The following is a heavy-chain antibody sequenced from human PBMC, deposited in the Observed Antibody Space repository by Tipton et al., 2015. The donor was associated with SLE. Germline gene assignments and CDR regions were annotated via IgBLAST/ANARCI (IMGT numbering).Heavy chain of an antibody. V-gene: IGHV3-30*04. CDR1: GFTFSSYA. J-gene: IGHJ4*02. Sequence: SLRLSCAASGFTFSSYAMHWVRQAPGKGLEWVAVISYDGSNKYYADSVKGRFTISRDNSKNTLYLQMNSLRAEDTAVYYCARVQLGDYFDSWGQGTLVTVSS. CDR3: ARVQLGDYFDS. CDR2: ISYDGSNK. D-gene: IGHD7-27*01.